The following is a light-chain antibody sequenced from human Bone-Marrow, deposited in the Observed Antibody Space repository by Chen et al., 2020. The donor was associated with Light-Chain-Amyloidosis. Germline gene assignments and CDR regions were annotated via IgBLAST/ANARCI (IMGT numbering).Light chain of an antibody. CDR1: NIGSTS. J-gene: IGLJ3*02. Sequence: SYVLTQPSSVSVAPGQTATIACGGNNIGSTSVHWYQQTPGQAPLLVVYDDSDRPSGIPERLSGCNSGNTATLPVRRVEAGDEADYYCQVWDRSSDRPVFGGGTKLTVL. CDR2: DDS. CDR3: QVWDRSSDRPV. V-gene: IGLV3-21*02.